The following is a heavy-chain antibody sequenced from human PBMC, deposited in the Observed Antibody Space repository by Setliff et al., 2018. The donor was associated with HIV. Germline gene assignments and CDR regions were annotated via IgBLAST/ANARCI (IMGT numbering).Heavy chain of an antibody. CDR3: ARDHGVATVVMDYYSGMDV. J-gene: IGHJ6*02. D-gene: IGHD5-12*01. CDR1: GYSINSPYY. Sequence: SETLSLTCTVFGYSINSPYYWGWIRQPPGKELEWIGEIFHSGSTNYNPSLKSRVAISVDTSKNQFTLQLSSVTAADTAMYFCARDHGVATVVMDYYSGMDVWGPGTTVTVSS. CDR2: IFHSGST. V-gene: IGHV4-38-2*02.